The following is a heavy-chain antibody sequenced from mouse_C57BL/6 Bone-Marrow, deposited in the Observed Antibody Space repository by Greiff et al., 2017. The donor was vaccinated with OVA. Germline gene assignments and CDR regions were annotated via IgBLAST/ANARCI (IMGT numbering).Heavy chain of an antibody. CDR3: ASRTVVAHWYFDV. Sequence: QVQLKESGPGLVAPSQSLSITCTVSGFSLTSYAISWVRQPPGKGLEWLGVIWTGGGTTYNSALKSRLSISKDNSKSQVFLKMNSLQTDDTARYDCASRTVVAHWYFDVWGTGTTVTVSS. D-gene: IGHD1-1*01. CDR1: GFSLTSYA. J-gene: IGHJ1*03. CDR2: IWTGGGT. V-gene: IGHV2-9-1*01.